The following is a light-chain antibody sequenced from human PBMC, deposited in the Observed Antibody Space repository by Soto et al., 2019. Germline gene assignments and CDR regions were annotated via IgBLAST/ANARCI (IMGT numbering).Light chain of an antibody. CDR3: QQYYSYPLT. J-gene: IGKJ4*01. CDR2: AAS. Sequence: AMRMTQSPSSFSASTGDRVTITCRASQGISSYLAWYQQKPGKAPKLLIYAASTLQSGVPSRFSGSGSGTDFTLTISCLKSEDFATYYCQQYYSYPLTFGGGTKVEIK. CDR1: QGISSY. V-gene: IGKV1-8*01.